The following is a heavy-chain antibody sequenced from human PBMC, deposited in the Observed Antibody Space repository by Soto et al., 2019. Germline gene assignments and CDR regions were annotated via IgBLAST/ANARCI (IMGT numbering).Heavy chain of an antibody. CDR3: ARDHSRVPPYYYYYMDV. CDR1: GFTFSSYS. CDR2: ISSSSSYI. J-gene: IGHJ6*03. Sequence: GGSLRLSCAASGFTFSSYSMNWVRQAPGKGLEWVSSISSSSSYIYYADSVKGRFTISRDNAKNSLYLQMNSLRAEDTAVYYCARDHSRVPPYYYYYMDVWGKGTTVTVSS. V-gene: IGHV3-21*01. D-gene: IGHD2-15*01.